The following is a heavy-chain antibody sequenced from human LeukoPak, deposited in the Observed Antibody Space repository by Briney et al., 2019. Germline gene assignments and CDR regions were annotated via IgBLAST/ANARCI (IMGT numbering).Heavy chain of an antibody. D-gene: IGHD1-1*01. V-gene: IGHV4-61*02. CDR1: GGSISSGSYY. Sequence: SETLSLTCTVSGGSISSGSYYWSWIRQPAGKGLEWIGRIYTSGSTNYNPSLKSRVTISVDTSKNQFSLKLSSVTAADTAVYYCASDTRINWFFVWGQGTLVTVSS. CDR3: ASDTRINWFFV. J-gene: IGHJ4*02. CDR2: IYTSGST.